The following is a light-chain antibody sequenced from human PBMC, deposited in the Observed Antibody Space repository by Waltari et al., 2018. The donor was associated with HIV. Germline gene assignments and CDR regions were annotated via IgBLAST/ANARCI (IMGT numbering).Light chain of an antibody. CDR1: SSDIGGSKY. V-gene: IGLV2-8*01. CDR3: FSYAGSRDYV. J-gene: IGLJ1*01. Sequence: QSAPTQPPSASGSPGQSVTIPCTGTSSDIGGSKYVSWYQQHPGKAPKLIIYEVNKRPSGVPDRFSGSKSGITASLTVSGLQAEDEADYYCFSYAGSRDYVFGTGTKVTVL. CDR2: EVN.